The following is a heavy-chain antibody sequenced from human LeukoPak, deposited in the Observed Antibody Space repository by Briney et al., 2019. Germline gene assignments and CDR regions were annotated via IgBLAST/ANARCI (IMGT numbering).Heavy chain of an antibody. CDR1: GFTVSSNY. J-gene: IGHJ4*02. CDR3: ARDPDYGDN. CDR2: IYVGGTT. D-gene: IGHD4/OR15-4a*01. V-gene: IGHV3-53*01. Sequence: HPGGSLRLSCAASGFTVSSNYMTWVRQAPGKGLEWVSVIYVGGTTYYADSVRGRFTISRDNSKNTLYLQMSSLRAEDTAVYYCARDPDYGDNWGLGTLVIVSS.